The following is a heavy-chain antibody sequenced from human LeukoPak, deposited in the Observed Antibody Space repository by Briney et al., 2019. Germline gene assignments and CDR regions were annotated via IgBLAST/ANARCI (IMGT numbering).Heavy chain of an antibody. J-gene: IGHJ4*02. CDR2: NSWDGGST. V-gene: IGHV3-43*01. Sequence: GGSLRLSCAASGFTFDDYTMHWVRQAPGKGLEWVSLNSWDGGSTYYADSVKGRFTISRDNSKNSLYLQMNSLRTEDTALYYCAKDGPTGDYLDYWGQGTLVTVSS. CDR1: GFTFDDYT. CDR3: AKDGPTGDYLDY. D-gene: IGHD1-14*01.